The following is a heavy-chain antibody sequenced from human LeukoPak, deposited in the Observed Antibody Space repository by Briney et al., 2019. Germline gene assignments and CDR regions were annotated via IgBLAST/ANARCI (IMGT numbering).Heavy chain of an antibody. CDR3: ARQGYYYGSGSYYLGWYFDL. Sequence: GDSLKISGKRSGYSFTSYWIGWVGQMPGKGLEGLGIIYPGDSDTRYSPSFQGQVTISADKSISTTYLQWSRLKDSDTAMYYCARQGYYYGSGSYYLGWYFDLWGRGTLVTVSS. D-gene: IGHD3-10*01. CDR1: GYSFTSYW. CDR2: IYPGDSDT. J-gene: IGHJ2*01. V-gene: IGHV5-51*01.